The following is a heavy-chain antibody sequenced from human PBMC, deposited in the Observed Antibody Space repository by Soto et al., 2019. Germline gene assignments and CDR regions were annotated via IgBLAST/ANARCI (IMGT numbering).Heavy chain of an antibody. CDR1: GFTFSSYG. Sequence: GSLRLSCAASGFTFSSYGMHWVRQAPGKGLEWVAVISYDGSNKYYADSVKGRFTISRDNSKNTLYLQMNSLRAEDTAVYYCAKTRAVVTPLDAFDIWGQGTMVTVSS. CDR3: AKTRAVVTPLDAFDI. V-gene: IGHV3-30*18. J-gene: IGHJ3*02. CDR2: ISYDGSNK. D-gene: IGHD2-21*02.